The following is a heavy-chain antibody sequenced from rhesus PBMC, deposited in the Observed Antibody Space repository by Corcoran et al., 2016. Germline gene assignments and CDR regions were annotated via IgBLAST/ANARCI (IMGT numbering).Heavy chain of an antibody. J-gene: IGHJ4*01. CDR2: IYGGTWRT. V-gene: IGHV4-76*01. CDR3: GRAFEGGFAPGR. CDR1: GGPVSGGFD. Sequence: QVQVQESGPGLVKASETLSLSCAVFGGPVSGGFDWHWIRQSPGKGLGCNGYIYGGTWRTHEKTTRRQRSAIARDPSKNQISLNVNSVTVADTDVYYCGRAFEGGFAPGRWGQGVLVTVSS. D-gene: IGHD2-21*01.